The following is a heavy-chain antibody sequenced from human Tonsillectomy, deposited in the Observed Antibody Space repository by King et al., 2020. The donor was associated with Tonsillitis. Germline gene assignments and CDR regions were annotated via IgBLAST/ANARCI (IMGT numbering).Heavy chain of an antibody. D-gene: IGHD3-10*01. CDR3: ARGGRGGSG. V-gene: IGHV1-8*01. CDR2: MNPNSGNT. Sequence: QLVQSGAEVKKPGASVKVSCKTSGYTFTNYDINWVRQATGQGLEWMGWMNPNSGNTVYAQKFQGRVTMTRNTSISTAYMELSSLRFEDTAVYYCARGGRGGSGWGEGPPVTVSS. J-gene: IGHJ4*02. CDR1: GYTFTNYD.